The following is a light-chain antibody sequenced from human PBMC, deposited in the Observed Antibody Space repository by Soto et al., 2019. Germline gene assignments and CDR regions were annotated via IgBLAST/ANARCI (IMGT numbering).Light chain of an antibody. Sequence: EVVLTQSPATLSLSPGERATLSCRASQNVRPFLDWYQQKPGQAHRLLIYGASNRATGIPARFSGSGSGTDFTLTISSLKPEDVAVYYCQQHSHWPPWTVGQGTRVEIQ. V-gene: IGKV3-11*01. CDR3: QQHSHWPPWT. CDR2: GAS. J-gene: IGKJ1*01. CDR1: QNVRPF.